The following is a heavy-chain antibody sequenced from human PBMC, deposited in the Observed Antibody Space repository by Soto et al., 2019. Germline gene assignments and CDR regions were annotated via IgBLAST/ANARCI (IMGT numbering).Heavy chain of an antibody. J-gene: IGHJ6*03. V-gene: IGHV1-8*01. Sequence: ASVKVSCKASGYTFTSYDINWVRQATGQGLEWMGWMNPNSGNTGYAQKFQGRVTMTRNTSISTAYMELSSLRSEDTAVYYCARGWVVVVPAANSPYYYMDVWGQGTTVTVSS. CDR2: MNPNSGNT. D-gene: IGHD2-2*01. CDR3: ARGWVVVVPAANSPYYYMDV. CDR1: GYTFTSYD.